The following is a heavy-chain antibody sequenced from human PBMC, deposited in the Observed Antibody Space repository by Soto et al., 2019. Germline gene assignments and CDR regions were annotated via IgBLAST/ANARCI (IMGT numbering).Heavy chain of an antibody. V-gene: IGHV1-18*01. J-gene: IGHJ4*02. CDR2: ITSYNDNT. Sequence: QVQLVQSGAEVKKPGASVKVSCKASGYTFTDYGITWVRQAPGQGLEWMGWITSYNDNTNYAHKLQGRVTMTTDTSTTTTYMELRSLISDDTAVYYCSRCSRYDFWSDSTSPSYYLDYWGQGTLVTVSS. D-gene: IGHD3-3*01. CDR3: SRCSRYDFWSDSTSPSYYLDY. CDR1: GYTFTDYG.